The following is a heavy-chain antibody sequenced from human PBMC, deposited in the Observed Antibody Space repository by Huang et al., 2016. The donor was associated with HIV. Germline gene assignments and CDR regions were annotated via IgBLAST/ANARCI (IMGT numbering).Heavy chain of an antibody. V-gene: IGHV5-51*01. J-gene: IGHJ6*02. CDR3: ARLIGSPSFYYGLDV. CDR1: GYRFRSNW. CDR2: IYPGDSET. Sequence: EVQLVQSGAEVKKPGESLKISCKGSGYRFRSNWIGWGRQMPGKGLEWMGIIYPGDSETRYSPSFQGQVTISAYKSINTAYLQWSSLKASDTAMYYCARLIGSPSFYYGLDVWGQGTTVTVSS. D-gene: IGHD3-10*01.